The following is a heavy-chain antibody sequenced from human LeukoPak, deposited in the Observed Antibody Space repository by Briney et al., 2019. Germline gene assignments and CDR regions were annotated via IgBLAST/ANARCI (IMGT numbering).Heavy chain of an antibody. CDR3: ARDQEARMVRGVNPTDY. CDR1: VFTFSSYS. D-gene: IGHD3-10*01. J-gene: IGHJ4*02. CDR2: IGSSSGYI. Sequence: PGGSLRLSCAAPVFTFSSYSMSWVRKAPGEGLEWVSSIGSSSGYIYYADSAKGRFTISRDNAKNPLYLQMNSLRAEDTAVYYCARDQEARMVRGVNPTDYWGQGTLVTVSS. V-gene: IGHV3-21*01.